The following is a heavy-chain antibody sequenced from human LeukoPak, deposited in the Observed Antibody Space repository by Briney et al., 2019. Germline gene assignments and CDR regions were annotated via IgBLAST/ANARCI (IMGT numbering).Heavy chain of an antibody. D-gene: IGHD6-13*01. V-gene: IGHV4-34*01. J-gene: IGHJ4*02. CDR1: GGSFSGYY. Sequence: SETLSLTCAVYGGSFSGYYWSCIRQPPGKGLEWIGEINHSGGTNYNPSLKSRVTISVDTSKNQFSLKLSSVTAADTAVYYCARVTAAAGTVDYWGQGTLVTVSS. CDR2: INHSGGT. CDR3: ARVTAAAGTVDY.